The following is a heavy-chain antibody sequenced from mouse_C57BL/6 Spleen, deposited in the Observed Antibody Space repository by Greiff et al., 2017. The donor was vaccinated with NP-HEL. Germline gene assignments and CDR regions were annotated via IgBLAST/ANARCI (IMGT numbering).Heavy chain of an antibody. Sequence: VQLVESGAELVRPGASVKLSCKASGYTFTDYYINWVKQRPGQGLEWIARIYPGSGNTYYNEKFKGKATLTAEKSSSTAYMQLSSLTSEDSAVYFCASEDDEGFAYWGQGTLVTVSA. V-gene: IGHV1-76*01. J-gene: IGHJ3*01. D-gene: IGHD2-12*01. CDR1: GYTFTDYY. CDR2: IYPGSGNT. CDR3: ASEDDEGFAY.